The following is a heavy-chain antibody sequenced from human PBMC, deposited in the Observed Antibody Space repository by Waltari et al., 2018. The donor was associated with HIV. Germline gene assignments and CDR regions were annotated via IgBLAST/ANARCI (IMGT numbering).Heavy chain of an antibody. V-gene: IGHV3-66*01. J-gene: IGHJ5*02. CDR1: GFTGGNST. Sequence: VRLVESGGALVRPGGALRLSCQASGFTGGNSTTTWVRHASGKGLEWVSTVYSDGTTVYADSVKGRFSTSRDTSKNILHLLMDSLRVDDTAVYYCAREVFYYDNSGHPGWFDPWGQGTLVAVSS. CDR2: VYSDGTT. D-gene: IGHD3-22*01. CDR3: AREVFYYDNSGHPGWFDP.